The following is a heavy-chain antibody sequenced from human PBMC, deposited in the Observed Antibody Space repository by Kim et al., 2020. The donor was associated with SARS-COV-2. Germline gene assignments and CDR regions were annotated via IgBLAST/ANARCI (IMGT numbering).Heavy chain of an antibody. CDR2: INHSGST. V-gene: IGHV4-34*01. D-gene: IGHD6-6*01. CDR3: ARVSAARPDY. CDR1: GGSFSGYY. J-gene: IGHJ4*02. Sequence: SETLSLTCAVYGGSFSGYYWSWIRQPPGKGLEWIGEINHSGSTNYNPSLKSRVTISVDTSKNQFSLKLSSVTAADTAVYYCARVSAARPDYWGQGTLVTVSS.